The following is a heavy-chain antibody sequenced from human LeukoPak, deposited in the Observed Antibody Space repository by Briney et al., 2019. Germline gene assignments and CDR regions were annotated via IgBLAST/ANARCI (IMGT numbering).Heavy chain of an antibody. V-gene: IGHV4-34*01. Sequence: SETLSLTCAVYGGSFSGYYWSWIRQPPRKGLEWIGEVNHSGSTNYNPSLNSRVTISVDTSKNQFSLKLSSVTAADTAVYYCARAHSSGYYSYYYYYMDVWGKGTTVTISS. CDR3: ARAHSSGYYSYYYYYMDV. CDR2: VNHSGST. J-gene: IGHJ6*03. D-gene: IGHD3-22*01. CDR1: GGSFSGYY.